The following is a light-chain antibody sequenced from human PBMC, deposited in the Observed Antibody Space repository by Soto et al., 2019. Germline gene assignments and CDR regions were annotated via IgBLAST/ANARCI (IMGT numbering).Light chain of an antibody. CDR2: DVS. CDR3: QQPNSYPPFT. Sequence: DIQLTQSPSFLSASVGDSVTITCRASQAIPSYITWYQQQPGKAPKLLIYDVSTLQSGVPSRFSGRGFGTEFTLTISRLQPEDFATYYCQQPNSYPPFTFGPGTKVDV. J-gene: IGKJ3*01. V-gene: IGKV1-9*01. CDR1: QAIPSY.